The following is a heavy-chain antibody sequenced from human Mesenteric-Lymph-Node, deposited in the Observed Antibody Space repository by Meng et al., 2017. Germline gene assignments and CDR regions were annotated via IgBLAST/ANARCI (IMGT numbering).Heavy chain of an antibody. Sequence: QVQLVQSGAAVKKLGASVKVSCKTSVYIFTSYGLSWVRQAPGQGLEWMGWISGHNGNTKYAQQFQGRVTMTTDTSTSTAYMELRSLRADDTAVYYCARVTMIGYFDYWGQGTLVTVSS. V-gene: IGHV1-18*01. D-gene: IGHD3-22*01. J-gene: IGHJ4*01. CDR1: VYIFTSYG. CDR2: ISGHNGNT. CDR3: ARVTMIGYFDY.